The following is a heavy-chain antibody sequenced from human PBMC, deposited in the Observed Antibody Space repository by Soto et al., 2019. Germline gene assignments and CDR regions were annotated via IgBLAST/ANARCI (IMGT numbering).Heavy chain of an antibody. Sequence: ASVKVSCKASGYTFTSYYMHWVRQAPGQGLEWMGIINPSGGSTSYAQKFQGRVTMTRDTSTSTVYMGLSSLRSEDTAVYYCARELLWFGELSDDSQRRRKVVNAFDIWGQGTMVTVSS. D-gene: IGHD3-10*01. CDR3: ARELLWFGELSDDSQRRRKVVNAFDI. CDR2: INPSGGST. V-gene: IGHV1-46*03. CDR1: GYTFTSYY. J-gene: IGHJ3*02.